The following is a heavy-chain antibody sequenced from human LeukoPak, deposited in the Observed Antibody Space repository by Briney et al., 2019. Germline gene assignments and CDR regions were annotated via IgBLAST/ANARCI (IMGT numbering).Heavy chain of an antibody. J-gene: IGHJ4*02. CDR2: ISYDGSNK. V-gene: IGHV3-30*04. CDR1: GFSFSSHT. CDR3: ARREGGTTPDY. D-gene: IGHD1-26*01. Sequence: GGSLRLSCAASGFSFSSHTMHWVRQAPGKGLEWVAVISYDGSNKYYVDSVKGRFTISRDNSKNTLYLQMNSLRTEDTAVYYCARREGGTTPDYWGQGTLVTVSS.